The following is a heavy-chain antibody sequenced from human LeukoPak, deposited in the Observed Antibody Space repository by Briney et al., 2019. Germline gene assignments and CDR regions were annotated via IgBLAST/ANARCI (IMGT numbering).Heavy chain of an antibody. CDR1: GFTFSSYA. CDR2: ISYDGSNK. J-gene: IGHJ4*02. V-gene: IGHV3-30-3*01. CDR3: ARDLGRYCSGGSCYSFDY. Sequence: PGRSLRLSCAASGFTFSSYAMHWVRQAPGKGLEWVAVISYDGSNKYYADSVKGRFTISRDNSKNTLYLQMNSLGAEDTAVYYCARDLGRYCSGGSCYSFDYWGQGTLVTVSS. D-gene: IGHD2-15*01.